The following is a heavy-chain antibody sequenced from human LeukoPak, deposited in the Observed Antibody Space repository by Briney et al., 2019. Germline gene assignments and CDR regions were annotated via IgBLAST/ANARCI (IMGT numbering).Heavy chain of an antibody. J-gene: IGHJ3*02. V-gene: IGHV4-59*01. CDR3: ARAGVWFGELPDAFDI. CDR1: GASIDSYY. D-gene: IGHD3-10*01. CDR2: IYSSGST. Sequence: PSETLSLTCTISGASIDSYYWSWIRQPPGKGLEWIGYIYSSGSTNYNPSLKSRVTISVETSKNQFSLKLSSVTAADTAVYYCARAGVWFGELPDAFDIWGQGTMVTVSS.